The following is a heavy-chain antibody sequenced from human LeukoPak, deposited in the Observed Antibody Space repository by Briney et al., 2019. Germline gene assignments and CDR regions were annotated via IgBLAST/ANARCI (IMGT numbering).Heavy chain of an antibody. CDR2: TIPILGIA. CDR3: ARDRQNYG. CDR1: GGTFSSYA. V-gene: IGHV1-69*04. J-gene: IGHJ4*02. Sequence: SVKVSCKASGGTFSSYAISWVRQAPGQGLEWMGRTIPILGIANYAQKFQGRVTITADKSTSTAYMELSSLRSEDTAVYYCARDRQNYGWGQGTLVTVSS. D-gene: IGHD3-10*01.